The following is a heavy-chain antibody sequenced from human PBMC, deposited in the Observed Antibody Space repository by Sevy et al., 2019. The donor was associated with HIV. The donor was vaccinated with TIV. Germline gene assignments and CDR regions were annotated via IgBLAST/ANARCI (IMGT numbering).Heavy chain of an antibody. CDR1: GFTFSSYA. CDR2: ISGSGGST. CDR3: AKTRGIVGAYYYYGMDV. D-gene: IGHD1-26*01. J-gene: IGHJ6*02. V-gene: IGHV3-23*01. Sequence: GGSLRLSCAASGFTFSSYAMSWVRQAPGKGLEWVSAISGSGGSTYYADSVKGRFTISRDNSKNTLYLQMNSLRAEDTAVYYCAKTRGIVGAYYYYGMDVWDQGTTVTVS.